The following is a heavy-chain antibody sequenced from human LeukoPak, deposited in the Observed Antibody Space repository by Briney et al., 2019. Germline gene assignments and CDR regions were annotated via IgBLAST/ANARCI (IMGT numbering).Heavy chain of an antibody. J-gene: IGHJ4*02. Sequence: GGSLRLSCAVSGFTFSSYTMHWVRQAPGKGLEWVAVISYDGSKIYYADSVKGRFTISRDNSKNTVYLQMSSLRAEDTALYYCARTYSSGWYYFDYWGQGTLVTVSS. V-gene: IGHV3-30-3*01. D-gene: IGHD6-19*01. CDR2: ISYDGSKI. CDR1: GFTFSSYT. CDR3: ARTYSSGWYYFDY.